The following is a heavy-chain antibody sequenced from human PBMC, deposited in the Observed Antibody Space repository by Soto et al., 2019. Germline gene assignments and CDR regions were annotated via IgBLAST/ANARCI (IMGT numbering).Heavy chain of an antibody. D-gene: IGHD2-2*01. Sequence: QVQLVESGGGVVQPGRSLRLSCAASGFTFSSYGMHWVRQAPGKGLEWVAGISYDGSNKYYADSVKGRFTISRDNSKNTLYLQMNSLRAEDTAVYYCAKDLGSSSTSCEGIYYYGMDVWGQGTTVTVSS. CDR1: GFTFSSYG. CDR3: AKDLGSSSTSCEGIYYYGMDV. CDR2: ISYDGSNK. V-gene: IGHV3-30*18. J-gene: IGHJ6*02.